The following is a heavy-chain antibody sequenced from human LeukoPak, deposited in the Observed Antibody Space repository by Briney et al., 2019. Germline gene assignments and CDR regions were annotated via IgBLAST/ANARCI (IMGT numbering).Heavy chain of an antibody. J-gene: IGHJ4*02. CDR3: ARDQYDQVWGSHRPYFDY. Sequence: ASVKVSCKASGYTFSNYGISWVRQAPGQGLKWMGWISVYNGDTKFEQKFQDRVTMTADTSTTTAYMELRSLRSDDTAVYYCARDQYDQVWGSHRPYFDYWGQGTLVTVSS. V-gene: IGHV1-18*01. CDR1: GYTFSNYG. CDR2: ISVYNGDT. D-gene: IGHD3-16*02.